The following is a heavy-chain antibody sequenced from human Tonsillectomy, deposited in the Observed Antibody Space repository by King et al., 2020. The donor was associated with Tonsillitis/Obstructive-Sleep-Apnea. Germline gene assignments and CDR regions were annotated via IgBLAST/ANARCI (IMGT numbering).Heavy chain of an antibody. Sequence: VQLVESGGGLVKPGGSLRLSCAASGFTFSSYSMSWVRQAPGKGLEWVSSISSSSGYIYYADSLKGRFTISRDNAKNSRYLQMNSLRAEDTAVYYCARDHYDRSGVYMDVWGKGTTVTVSS. CDR2: ISSSSGYI. J-gene: IGHJ6*03. V-gene: IGHV3-21*01. CDR3: ARDHYDRSGVYMDV. D-gene: IGHD3-22*01. CDR1: GFTFSSYS.